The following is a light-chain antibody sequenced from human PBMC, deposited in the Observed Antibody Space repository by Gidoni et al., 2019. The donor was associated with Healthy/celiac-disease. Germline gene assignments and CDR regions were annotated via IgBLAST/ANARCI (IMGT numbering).Light chain of an antibody. Sequence: EIVLTQSPGTLSLSPGERATLSCRASQSVSSSYLAWYQQKPGQAPRLLIYGAGDRATGIPDRFSGSGSGTGFTLTINRLEPEDFVLYYCQQYGTLPITFGQGTRLEIK. CDR2: GAG. CDR3: QQYGTLPIT. CDR1: QSVSSSY. J-gene: IGKJ5*01. V-gene: IGKV3-20*01.